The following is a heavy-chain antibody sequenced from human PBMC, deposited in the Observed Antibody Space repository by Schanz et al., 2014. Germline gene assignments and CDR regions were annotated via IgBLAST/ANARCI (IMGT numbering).Heavy chain of an antibody. V-gene: IGHV3-33*08. J-gene: IGHJ5*02. CDR1: GFTFSSYS. CDR3: ARGRVLES. CDR2: IWYDGSNK. Sequence: VQLVESGGGLVQPGGSLRLSCAASGFTFSSYSMNWVRQAPGKGLEWVAVIWYDGSNKYYADSVKGRFTISRDNAKNSLFLQMNSLRPEDTAVYYCARGRVLESWGQGTLVTVSS. D-gene: IGHD1-1*01.